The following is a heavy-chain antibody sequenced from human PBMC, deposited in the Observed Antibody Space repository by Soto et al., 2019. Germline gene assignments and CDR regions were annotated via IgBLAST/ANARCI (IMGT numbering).Heavy chain of an antibody. CDR2: MQDSGST. Sequence: QVQLQESGPGLVKPSETLSLTCTVSGASISSYYWNWIRQPPGKGLEWIGYMQDSGSTSYNPSLKSRVTISVDTSMNQLSLKLTSVTAADTAVYYCAAPPRYWGQGILVTVSS. V-gene: IGHV4-59*01. J-gene: IGHJ4*02. CDR3: AAPPRY. CDR1: GASISSYY. D-gene: IGHD6-6*01.